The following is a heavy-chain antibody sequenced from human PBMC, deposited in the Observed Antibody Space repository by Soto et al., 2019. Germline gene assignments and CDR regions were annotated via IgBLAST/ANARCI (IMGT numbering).Heavy chain of an antibody. CDR2: ISDSGSTI. D-gene: IGHD2-15*01. J-gene: IGHJ6*02. Sequence: GGSLRLSCAAPGFTFSDFYMSWIRQAPGKALEWVSYISDSGSTIYYADSVKGRFTISRDNAKNSLYLQMNSLRDEDTAIYYCAREMVIAATNYYYYGMDVWGQGTTVTVSS. CDR1: GFTFSDFY. CDR3: AREMVIAATNYYYYGMDV. V-gene: IGHV3-11*01.